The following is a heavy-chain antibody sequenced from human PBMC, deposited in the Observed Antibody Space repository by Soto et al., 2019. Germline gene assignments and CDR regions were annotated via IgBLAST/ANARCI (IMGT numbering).Heavy chain of an antibody. J-gene: IGHJ3*02. CDR3: ATSVYADDAFDI. D-gene: IGHD3-16*01. V-gene: IGHV1-24*01. Sequence: ASVKVSCKVSGYTLTELSMHWVRQAPGQGLEWMGGINPEGGETIYAQKFQGRVTMTRDTSISTAYMELSRLRSDDTAVYYCATSVYADDAFDIWGQGTMVTVSS. CDR2: INPEGGET. CDR1: GYTLTELS.